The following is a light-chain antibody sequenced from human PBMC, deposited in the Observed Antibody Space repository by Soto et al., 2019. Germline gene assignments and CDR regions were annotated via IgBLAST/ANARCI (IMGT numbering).Light chain of an antibody. CDR2: DAS. J-gene: IGKJ5*01. CDR1: QNIKNY. Sequence: DIQMTQSPSCLCASVGDRFAITCQASQNIKNYLNWYQQKPGRAPKLLIYDASNLEAGVPSRFRGSGSGTDFTFTISRLQPEDTATYYCQQYENLPTFGQGTRLEIK. V-gene: IGKV1-33*01. CDR3: QQYENLPT.